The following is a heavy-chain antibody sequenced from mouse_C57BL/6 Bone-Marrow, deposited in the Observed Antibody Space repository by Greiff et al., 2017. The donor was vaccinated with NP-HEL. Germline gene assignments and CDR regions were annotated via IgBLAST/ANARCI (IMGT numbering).Heavy chain of an antibody. V-gene: IGHV5-15*01. J-gene: IGHJ4*01. CDR2: ISNLAYSI. Sequence: EVQRVESGGGLVQPGGSLKLSCAASGFTFSDYGMAWVRQAPRKGPEWVAFISNLAYSIYYADTVTGRFTISSENAKNTLYLEMSGLRSEDTAMYYCARHYYGFYYAIDHWGQGTSVTVSS. CDR1: GFTFSDYG. D-gene: IGHD1-1*01. CDR3: ARHYYGFYYAIDH.